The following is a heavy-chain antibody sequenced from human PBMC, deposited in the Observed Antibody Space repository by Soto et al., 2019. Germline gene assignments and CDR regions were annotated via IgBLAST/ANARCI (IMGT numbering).Heavy chain of an antibody. CDR2: INHSGST. V-gene: IGHV4-34*01. CDR1: GVNFSGYY. J-gene: IGHJ4*02. D-gene: IGHD6-19*01. Sequence: SETLSLTCAVYGVNFSGYYWSWIRQPPGRGLEWIGEINHSGSTNYNPSLKSRVTISVDTSKNRFSLELSCVTAADTAVYYCARGWYSSGWYFPFDYWGQGTLVTVSS. CDR3: ARGWYSSGWYFPFDY.